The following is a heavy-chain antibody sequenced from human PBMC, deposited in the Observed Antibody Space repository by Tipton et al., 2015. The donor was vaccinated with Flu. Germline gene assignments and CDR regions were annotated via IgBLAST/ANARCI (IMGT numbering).Heavy chain of an antibody. CDR3: AGGDYGDYDHEADAFDI. J-gene: IGHJ3*02. V-gene: IGHV4-61*02. Sequence: TLSLTCTVSGDSISRGSYYYNWVRQPAGEGLEWIGRIYTNTNTNYNASLKSRVTISIDRSKNQFSLRLTSATAADAATYYCAGGDYGDYDHEADAFDIWGQGTLVSVSA. CDR1: GDSISRGSYY. D-gene: IGHD4-17*01. CDR2: IYTNTNT.